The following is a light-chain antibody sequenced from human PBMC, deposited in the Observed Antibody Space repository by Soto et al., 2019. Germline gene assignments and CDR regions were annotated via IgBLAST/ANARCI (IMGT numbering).Light chain of an antibody. Sequence: QSVLTQPASVSGSPGQSITISCTGTSSDVGSYNLVSWYQQHPGKAPKLMIYEGNKRPSGVSNRFSGSKSGNTASLTISGLQAEDEADYYCCSYAGSSTLVVFGGGTQLTVL. CDR3: CSYAGSSTLVV. CDR1: SSDVGSYNL. CDR2: EGN. J-gene: IGLJ2*01. V-gene: IGLV2-23*01.